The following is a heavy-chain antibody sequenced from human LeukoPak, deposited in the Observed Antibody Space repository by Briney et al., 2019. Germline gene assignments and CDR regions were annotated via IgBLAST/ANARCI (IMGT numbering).Heavy chain of an antibody. D-gene: IGHD6-19*01. Sequence: GGSLRLSCAASGFTFSSYGMHWVRQAPGKGLEWVAFIRYDGSNKYYADSVKGRFTISRDNSKNTLYLQMNSLRAEDTAVYYCAKDALDSSGWYPNYWGQGTLVTVSS. CDR2: IRYDGSNK. CDR3: AKDALDSSGWYPNY. J-gene: IGHJ4*02. V-gene: IGHV3-30*02. CDR1: GFTFSSYG.